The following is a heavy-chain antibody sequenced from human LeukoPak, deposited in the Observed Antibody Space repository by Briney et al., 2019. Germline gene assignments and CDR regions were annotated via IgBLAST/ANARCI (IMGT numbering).Heavy chain of an antibody. D-gene: IGHD4-23*01. V-gene: IGHV4-34*01. CDR1: GGSFSGYY. J-gene: IGHJ6*03. CDR2: INHSGST. CDR3: ARVGGGNSYYYYYMDV. Sequence: SETLSLTCAVYGGSFSGYYWSWIRQPPGKGLEWIGEINHSGSTNYNPSLKSRVTISVDTSKNQFSLKLSSVTAADTAVYYCARVGGGNSYYYYYMDVWGKGTTVTVSS.